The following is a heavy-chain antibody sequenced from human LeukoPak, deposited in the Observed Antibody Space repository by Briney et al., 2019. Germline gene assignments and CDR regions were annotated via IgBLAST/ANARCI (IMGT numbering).Heavy chain of an antibody. CDR2: VIPILGIA. Sequence: ASVKVSCKASGGTFSSYTISWVRQAPGQGLEWMGRVIPILGIANYAQKFQGRVTITADKSTSTAYMELSSLRSEDTAVYYCARDSPPWNDRGFFDYWGQGTLVTVSS. J-gene: IGHJ4*02. V-gene: IGHV1-69*04. CDR1: GGTFSSYT. CDR3: ARDSPPWNDRGFFDY. D-gene: IGHD1-1*01.